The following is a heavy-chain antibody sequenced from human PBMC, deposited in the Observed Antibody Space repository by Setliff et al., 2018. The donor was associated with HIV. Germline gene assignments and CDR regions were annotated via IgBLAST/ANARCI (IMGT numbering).Heavy chain of an antibody. D-gene: IGHD2-15*01. CDR3: AHLATPTVRQRAFDV. J-gene: IGHJ3*01. CDR1: GASISIDHW. V-gene: IGHV2-70*11. CDR2: IDWDDDK. Sequence: TLSLTCSVSGASISIDHWSWIRQSPGKALEWLARIDWDDDKHYRTSLKTRLTISKDTSKKQVVLTMTNTDPVDTATYYCAHLATPTVRQRAFDVWGQGTMVTVS.